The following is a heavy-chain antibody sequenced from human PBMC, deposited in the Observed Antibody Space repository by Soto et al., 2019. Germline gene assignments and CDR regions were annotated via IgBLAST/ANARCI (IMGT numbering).Heavy chain of an antibody. V-gene: IGHV1-46*01. Sequence: ASVKVSCKASNDSLSSHFIHWVRQAPGEGLEWMGTINPGPNSASYSKEFQGRLTLTSDMPSRTVYMQLSNLRSDDTAVYYCAGASSRVSSVVAAYWGQGTLVTVSS. CDR2: INPGPNSA. D-gene: IGHD2-15*01. J-gene: IGHJ4*02. CDR1: NDSLSSHF. CDR3: AGASSRVSSVVAAY.